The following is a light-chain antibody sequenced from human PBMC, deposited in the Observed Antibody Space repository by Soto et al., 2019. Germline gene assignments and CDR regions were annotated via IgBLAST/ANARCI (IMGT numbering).Light chain of an antibody. J-gene: IGKJ1*01. CDR2: KAS. V-gene: IGKV1-5*03. CDR3: QQYNSSPYT. Sequence: DIQMTQSPSTLSASVRDRVTITCRASQSISNWLAWYQQKPGKAPKLLIYKASTLEIGVPSRFSGSGSGTEFTLTISSLQPDDFGTYYCQQYNSSPYTFGQGTKVEIK. CDR1: QSISNW.